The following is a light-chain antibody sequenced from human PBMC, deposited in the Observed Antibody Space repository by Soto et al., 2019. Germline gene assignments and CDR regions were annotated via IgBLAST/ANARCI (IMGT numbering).Light chain of an antibody. CDR1: QSVTTN. CDR3: QQYNNWSPWT. V-gene: IGKV3-15*01. Sequence: ELVMTQSPDTLSVSPGERATLSCRASQSVTTNMAWYQQKPGEAPRLLIYGASTRATGIPARFIGSGSGTDFTLTISSLQSEDFAVYYCQQYNNWSPWTFGQGTKVDIK. J-gene: IGKJ1*01. CDR2: GAS.